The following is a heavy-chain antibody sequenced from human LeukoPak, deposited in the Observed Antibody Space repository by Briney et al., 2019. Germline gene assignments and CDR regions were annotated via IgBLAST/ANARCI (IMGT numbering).Heavy chain of an antibody. CDR2: IIPIFGTA. D-gene: IGHD6-13*01. Sequence: ASVKVSCKASGGTFSSYAISWVRQAPRQGLEWMGGIIPIFGTANYAQKFQGRVTITTDESTSTAYMELSSLRSEDTAVYYCARARPLIAAAGTYWFDPWGQGTLVTVSS. CDR1: GGTFSSYA. V-gene: IGHV1-69*05. J-gene: IGHJ5*02. CDR3: ARARPLIAAAGTYWFDP.